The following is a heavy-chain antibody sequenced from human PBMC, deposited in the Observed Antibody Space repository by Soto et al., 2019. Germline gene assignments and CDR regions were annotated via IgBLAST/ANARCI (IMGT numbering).Heavy chain of an antibody. V-gene: IGHV1-69*12. J-gene: IGHJ5*02. CDR2: IIPIFGTA. D-gene: IGHD3-22*01. CDR1: GGTFSSYA. CDR3: ARDRGPSSGYYPYWFDP. Sequence: QVQLVQSGAEVKKPGSSVKVSCKASGGTFSSYAITWVRQAPGQGLEWMGGIIPIFGTANYAQKFQARVTITADESTITADMELCSLRSEDTAVYYCARDRGPSSGYYPYWFDPWGQGTLVTVSS.